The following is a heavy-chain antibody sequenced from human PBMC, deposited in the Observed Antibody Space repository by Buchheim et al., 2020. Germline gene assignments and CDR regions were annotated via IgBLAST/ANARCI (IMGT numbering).Heavy chain of an antibody. V-gene: IGHV4-4*02. Sequence: QVQLQESGPGLVKPSGTLSLTCAVSGASVRSGNWWSWVRQPPGKGLEWIGEMFHSGSTKYNPSLKSRVTMSVDTSRTRFSLTLNSVTAADTAVYYCARKWAVVVVAGTGFFDYWGQGIL. CDR3: ARKWAVVVVAGTGFFDY. D-gene: IGHD2-15*01. J-gene: IGHJ4*02. CDR2: MFHSGST. CDR1: GASVRSGNW.